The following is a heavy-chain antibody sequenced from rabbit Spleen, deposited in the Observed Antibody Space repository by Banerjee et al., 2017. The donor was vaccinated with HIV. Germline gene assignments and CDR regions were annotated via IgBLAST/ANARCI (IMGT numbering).Heavy chain of an antibody. D-gene: IGHD4-2*01. V-gene: IGHV1S45*01. Sequence: QEQLEESGGGLVKPEGSLTLTCKASGFDLSSYYYMCWVRQAPGKGLELIACICTGYGSAYYASWAKGRFTISKTSSTTVTLQMASLTAADTATYFCARATSYDAGLDLWGPGTLVTVS. J-gene: IGHJ6*01. CDR3: ARATSYDAGLDL. CDR2: ICTGYGSA. CDR1: GFDLSSYYY.